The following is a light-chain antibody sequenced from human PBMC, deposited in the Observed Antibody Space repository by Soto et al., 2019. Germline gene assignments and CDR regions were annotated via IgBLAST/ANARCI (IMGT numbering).Light chain of an antibody. J-gene: IGKJ2*01. CDR2: KAS. CDR1: QSISSW. CDR3: QQYHNLYT. Sequence: DMQMTQGPSTLSASVGDRVTITCRASQSISSWLAWYQQIPGKAPKILIYKASSLESGVPSRFSGSGSGTEFTLTISSLQPDDFATYYCQQYHNLYTFGQGTKVDSK. V-gene: IGKV1-5*03.